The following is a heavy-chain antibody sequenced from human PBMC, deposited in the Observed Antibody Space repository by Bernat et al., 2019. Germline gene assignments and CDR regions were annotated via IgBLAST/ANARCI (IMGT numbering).Heavy chain of an antibody. CDR2: IYYSWST. V-gene: IGHV4-59*01. J-gene: IGHJ4*02. CDR1: GGSISSYY. Sequence: QVQLQESGPGLVKPSETLSLTCTVSGGSISSYYWSWIRQPPGKGLEWIGYIYYSWSTNYNPSLKSRVTISVDTSKNQFSLKLSSVTAADTAVYYCASGGTDYGDPLNYWGQGTLVTVSS. D-gene: IGHD4-17*01. CDR3: ASGGTDYGDPLNY.